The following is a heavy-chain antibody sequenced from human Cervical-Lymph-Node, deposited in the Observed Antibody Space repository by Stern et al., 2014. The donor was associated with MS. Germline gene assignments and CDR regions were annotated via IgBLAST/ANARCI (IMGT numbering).Heavy chain of an antibody. Sequence: VQLVESGSGVVRPGQTLRLSCAISGFTFSRYAVLLGRQPPDQGMEWGAPITNDGSNKFYGASVKGRCTITRDNSKNKLFLEMTNLRPEDSGVYHCARDRLDGDCVYYYGLDVWGQGTTVTVSS. CDR1: GFTFSRYA. D-gene: IGHD2-21*02. V-gene: IGHV3-30*04. J-gene: IGHJ6*02. CDR2: ITNDGSNK. CDR3: ARDRLDGDCVYYYGLDV.